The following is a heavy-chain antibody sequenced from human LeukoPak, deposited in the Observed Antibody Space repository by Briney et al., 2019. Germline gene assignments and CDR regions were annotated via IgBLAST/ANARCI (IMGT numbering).Heavy chain of an antibody. V-gene: IGHV1-18*01. D-gene: IGHD4-17*01. CDR1: GYTFTSYV. CDR3: ARTRRTMGGNTVTYFDS. J-gene: IGHJ4*02. CDR2: ISAYNGNT. Sequence: ASVKVSCKASGYTFTSYVITWVRQAPGQGLEWMGWISAYNGNTNYAQNLQGRVTMTTDTSTSTAYMELRSLRSDDTAVYYCARTRRTMGGNTVTYFDSWGQGTLVTVSS.